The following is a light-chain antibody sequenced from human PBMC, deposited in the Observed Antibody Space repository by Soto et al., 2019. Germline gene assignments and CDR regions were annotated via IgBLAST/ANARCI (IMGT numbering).Light chain of an antibody. CDR2: DAS. Sequence: EIVLTQSPDTLSFSPGDRATLSCRASQSVSTFLAWYQQKPGQAPRLLIYDASNRATGIPGRFSGSGSGTDFTLTISRLEPEDFAIYYCQQSSDRPPITFGQGTRLEIK. CDR1: QSVSTF. J-gene: IGKJ5*01. CDR3: QQSSDRPPIT. V-gene: IGKV3-11*01.